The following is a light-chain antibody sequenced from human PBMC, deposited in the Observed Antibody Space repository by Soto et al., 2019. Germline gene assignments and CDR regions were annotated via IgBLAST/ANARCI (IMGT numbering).Light chain of an antibody. CDR1: QSVSRY. Sequence: EIVLTQSPATLSLSPGERATLSCRASQSVSRYLAWYQQKPGQAPRLLIYDASNRATGIPARFSGSGSGTDFTLTISSLEPEDFAVYYCQQRSNWPWTFRQGTKVEIK. CDR3: QQRSNWPWT. V-gene: IGKV3-11*01. J-gene: IGKJ1*01. CDR2: DAS.